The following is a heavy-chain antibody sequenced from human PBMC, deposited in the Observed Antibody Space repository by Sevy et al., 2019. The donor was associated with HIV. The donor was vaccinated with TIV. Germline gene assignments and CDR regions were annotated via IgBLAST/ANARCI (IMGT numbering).Heavy chain of an antibody. CDR3: ARGRQAYVVVVPSTVPFDY. Sequence: SEILSLTCAVYGGSFSGYFWNWIRQSPGKGLEWIGEINHTGTLKYNPSLKSRVTISVDASKNQLSLHLSSVTAADTAIYYCARGRQAYVVVVPSTVPFDYWGQGTLVTVSS. J-gene: IGHJ4*02. CDR2: INHTGTL. D-gene: IGHD2-2*01. CDR1: GGSFSGYF. V-gene: IGHV4-34*01.